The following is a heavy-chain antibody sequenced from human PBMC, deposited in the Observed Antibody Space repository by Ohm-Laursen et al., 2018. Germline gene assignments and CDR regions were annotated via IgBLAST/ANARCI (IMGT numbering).Heavy chain of an antibody. Sequence: SLRLSCAASGFTFSSYWMHWVRQAPGKGLEWVANIKEYGSEKNYVDSVKGRFTISRDNAKNSLFLEMNNLRAEDSALYYCVRGGRYGNFWGQGTLVTVSS. CDR2: IKEYGSEK. D-gene: IGHD6-13*01. CDR3: VRGGRYGNF. V-gene: IGHV3-7*01. J-gene: IGHJ4*01. CDR1: GFTFSSYW.